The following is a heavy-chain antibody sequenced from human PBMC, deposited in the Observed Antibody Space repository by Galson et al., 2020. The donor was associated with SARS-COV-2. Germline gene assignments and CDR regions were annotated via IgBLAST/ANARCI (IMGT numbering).Heavy chain of an antibody. D-gene: IGHD2-2*01. Sequence: ASVKVSCMASGGTFSSYAISWVRQAPGQGLEWMGGIIPIFGTANYAHKFQDRVTITTDESTSTAYMELSSLRSEDTAVYYCARSIYQGGSYFYYMDVWGKGTPVAVAS. CDR3: ARSIYQGGSYFYYMDV. J-gene: IGHJ6*03. CDR1: GGTFSSYA. CDR2: IIPIFGTA. V-gene: IGHV1-69*05.